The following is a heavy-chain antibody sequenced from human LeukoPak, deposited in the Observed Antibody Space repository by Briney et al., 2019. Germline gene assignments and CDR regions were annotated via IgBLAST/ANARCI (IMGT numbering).Heavy chain of an antibody. CDR3: ARALGGYSGYDYRYYYYGMDV. CDR1: GFTFSSYG. Sequence: GGSLRLSCAASGFTFSSYGMHWVRQAPGKGLEWVAVIWYDGSNKYYADSVKGRFTISRDSSKNTLYLQMNSLRAEDTAVYYCARALGGYSGYDYRYYYYGMDVWGQGTTVTVSS. CDR2: IWYDGSNK. J-gene: IGHJ6*02. V-gene: IGHV3-33*01. D-gene: IGHD5-12*01.